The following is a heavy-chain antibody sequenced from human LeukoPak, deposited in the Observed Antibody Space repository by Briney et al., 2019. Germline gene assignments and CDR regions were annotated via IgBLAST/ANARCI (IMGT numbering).Heavy chain of an antibody. CDR1: GFTFSSYA. V-gene: IGHV3-48*04. CDR2: ISSSGSTI. CDR3: AMEYSSSWGWAFDI. J-gene: IGHJ3*02. Sequence: PGGSLRLSCAASGFTFSSYAMSWVRQAPGKGLEWVSYISSSGSTIYYADSVKGRFTISRDNAKNSLYLQMNSLRAEDTAVYYCAMEYSSSWGWAFDIWGQGTMVTVSS. D-gene: IGHD6-13*01.